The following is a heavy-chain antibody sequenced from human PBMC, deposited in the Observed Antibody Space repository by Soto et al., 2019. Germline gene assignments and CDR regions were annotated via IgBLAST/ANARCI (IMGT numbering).Heavy chain of an antibody. D-gene: IGHD6-6*01. J-gene: IGHJ4*02. V-gene: IGHV1-2*04. CDR2: INPNSGGT. CDR3: ARLYSSSSVVDY. CDR1: GYTFTGYY. Sequence: ASVKVSCKASGYTFTGYYMHWVRQAPGQGLEWMGWINPNSGGTNYAQKFQGWVTMTRDTSISTAYMELSRLRSDDTAVYYCARLYSSSSVVDYWGQGTLVTVSS.